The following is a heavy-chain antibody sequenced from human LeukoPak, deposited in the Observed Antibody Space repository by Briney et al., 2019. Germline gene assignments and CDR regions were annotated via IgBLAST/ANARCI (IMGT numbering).Heavy chain of an antibody. D-gene: IGHD2-2*01. V-gene: IGHV3-7*01. CDR1: SFTPSRSW. Sequence: GRSLRLSWVGSSFTPSRSWLEWFRQDPGKGLEWVANIKPDVSEYYYVDSVKGRFTISRDKAQNSLYLQMTSLRADDTAVYYCARDVSSSFDYWGQGTLVTGSS. J-gene: IGHJ4*02. CDR2: IKPDVSEY. CDR3: ARDVSSSFDY.